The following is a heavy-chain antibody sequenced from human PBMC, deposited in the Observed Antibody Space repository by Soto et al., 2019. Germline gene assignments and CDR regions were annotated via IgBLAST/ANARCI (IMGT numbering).Heavy chain of an antibody. Sequence: QVQLQQWGAGLLKPSETLSLNCAVTGGSLSGYYWSWIRQPPGKGLEWIGEVKDGGHTNYSPSLRGRVTISTDPSNTNFSLWLNSVTAADTGVYYCASGLEGVEATHWDEGSLVTVSS. V-gene: IGHV4-34*01. CDR1: GGSLSGYY. CDR2: VKDGGHT. CDR3: ASGLEGVEATH. D-gene: IGHD5-12*01. J-gene: IGHJ4*02.